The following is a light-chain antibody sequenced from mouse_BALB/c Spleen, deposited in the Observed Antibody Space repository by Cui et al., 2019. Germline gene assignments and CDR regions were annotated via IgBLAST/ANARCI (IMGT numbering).Light chain of an antibody. Sequence: DIEMTQSPSSKSASLGESVTITCLASQNIGTWLGWYQQKPGKSPQLLIYAATSLADGVPSRFSGSGSGTKFSFKISSLQAEDFVSYYCQQLYGIPYTFGGGTKLEIK. CDR3: QQLYGIPYT. CDR2: AAT. V-gene: IGKV12-98*01. CDR1: QNIGTW. J-gene: IGKJ2*01.